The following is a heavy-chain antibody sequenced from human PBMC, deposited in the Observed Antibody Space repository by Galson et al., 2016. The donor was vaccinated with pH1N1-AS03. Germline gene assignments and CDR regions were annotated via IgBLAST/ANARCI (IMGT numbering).Heavy chain of an antibody. CDR1: GFTLSNAW. V-gene: IGHV3-15*01. CDR3: TTVFYDSSVGR. CDR2: IRSKTDGGTT. Sequence: LRLSCAGSGFTLSNAWMSWIRQAPGKGLQWLGRIRSKTDGGTTDYAEPVKGRFTISRDDSKNTLWLQMVSLKTEDTGVYYCTTVFYDSSVGRWGQGTLVTVSS. D-gene: IGHD3-22*01. J-gene: IGHJ4*02.